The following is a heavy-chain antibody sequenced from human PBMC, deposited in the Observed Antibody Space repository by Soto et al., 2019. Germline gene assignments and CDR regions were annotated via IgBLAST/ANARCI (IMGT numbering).Heavy chain of an antibody. Sequence: QVQLVESGGGVVLPGRSLRLSCVASGFTFNSFGIHWVRQAPGKGLEWVAVIWYDGSNKYYADSVKGRFTISRDNSKNTLYLQMSSLRAEDTAVYYCARDGDYGHYYGMDVWGQRTTVTVSS. CDR2: IWYDGSNK. J-gene: IGHJ6*02. CDR1: GFTFNSFG. V-gene: IGHV3-33*01. CDR3: ARDGDYGHYYGMDV. D-gene: IGHD4-17*01.